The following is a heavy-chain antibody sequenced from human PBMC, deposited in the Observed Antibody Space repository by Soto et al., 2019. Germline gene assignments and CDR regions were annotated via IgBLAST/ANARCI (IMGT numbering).Heavy chain of an antibody. CDR2: IHHGGST. V-gene: IGHV4-34*01. J-gene: IGHJ4*02. Sequence: SETLSLTCAVDGGPFGGFYWTWIRQSPGKGLEWIGEIHHGGSTNYNPSLKSRVTMSLDTSKNQFSLKLTSVTAADTAVYYCARGYRISIVILPTNYFDSWGQGXPATVS. CDR3: ARGYRISIVILPTNYFDS. D-gene: IGHD4-4*01. CDR1: GGPFGGFY.